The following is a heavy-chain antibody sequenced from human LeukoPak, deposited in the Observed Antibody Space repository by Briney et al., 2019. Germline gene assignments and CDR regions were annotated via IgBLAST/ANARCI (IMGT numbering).Heavy chain of an antibody. Sequence: SETLSLTCAVYDGSFSGYYWSWIRQPPGKGLEWIGEINHSGSTNYNPSLKSRVTISVDTSKNQFSLKLSSVTAADTAVYYCARVESFVKAYCSSTSCYSSPLFDYWGQGTLVTVSS. V-gene: IGHV4-34*01. CDR1: DGSFSGYY. CDR3: ARVESFVKAYCSSTSCYSSPLFDY. J-gene: IGHJ4*02. D-gene: IGHD2-2*01. CDR2: INHSGST.